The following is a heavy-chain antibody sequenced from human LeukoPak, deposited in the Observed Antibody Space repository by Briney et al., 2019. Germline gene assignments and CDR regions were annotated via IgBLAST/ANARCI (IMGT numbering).Heavy chain of an antibody. D-gene: IGHD5-12*01. CDR1: GFTFSNYW. Sequence: GGTLRLSCAASGFTFSNYWMHWVRQAPGKGLVWVSRIDSDGSSTNYADSVKGRFTISRDNAKNTLYLQMNSLRDEDTAVYYCARGVATIMSWGQGTLVTVSS. J-gene: IGHJ4*02. CDR2: IDSDGSST. V-gene: IGHV3-74*01. CDR3: ARGVATIMS.